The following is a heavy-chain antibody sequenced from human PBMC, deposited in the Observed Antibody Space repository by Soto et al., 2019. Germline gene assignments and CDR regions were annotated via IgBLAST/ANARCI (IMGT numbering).Heavy chain of an antibody. CDR2: INPNSGGT. D-gene: IGHD3-3*01. V-gene: IGHV1-2*04. Sequence: ASVKVSCKASGYTFTGYYMHWVRQAPGQGLEWMEWINPNSGGTNYAQKFQGWVTMTRDTSISTAYMELSRLRSDDTAVYYCARDHYRLRFLEWLLIPNPSHDATGDSRFTYLDVWGQGTTVTVSS. J-gene: IGHJ6*02. CDR3: ARDHYRLRFLEWLLIPNPSHDATGDSRFTYLDV. CDR1: GYTFTGYY.